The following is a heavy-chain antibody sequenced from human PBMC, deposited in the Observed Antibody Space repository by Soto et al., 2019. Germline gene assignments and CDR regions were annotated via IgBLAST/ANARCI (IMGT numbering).Heavy chain of an antibody. CDR3: ARDRVNFDH. CDR1: GYTFTSYY. J-gene: IGHJ4*02. D-gene: IGHD3-10*01. Sequence: QVQLVQSGAEVKEPGASVRISCKASGYTFTSYYIHWVRQAPGQGLEWMGIVNPSGGPTPYAQKFHDRLTMTWYTSTSTVYMDLRRLRSEDTAVYYCARDRVNFDHWGQGTLVTVSS. V-gene: IGHV1-46*01. CDR2: VNPSGGPT.